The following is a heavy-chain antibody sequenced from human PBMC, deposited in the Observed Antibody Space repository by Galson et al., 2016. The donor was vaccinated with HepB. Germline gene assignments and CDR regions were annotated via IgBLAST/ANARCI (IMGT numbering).Heavy chain of an antibody. CDR1: GASVSGYY. CDR2: ISTSGST. CDR3: ARDGYNCGLDC. J-gene: IGHJ4*02. D-gene: IGHD5-24*01. Sequence: SETLSLTCSISGASVSGYYWSWIRQPAGKGLEWIGRISTSGSTNYNPSLKSRVTMSVDTSKNQFSLRLSSVTAADTAVYYCARDGYNCGLDCWGQGTLVTVSS. V-gene: IGHV4-4*07.